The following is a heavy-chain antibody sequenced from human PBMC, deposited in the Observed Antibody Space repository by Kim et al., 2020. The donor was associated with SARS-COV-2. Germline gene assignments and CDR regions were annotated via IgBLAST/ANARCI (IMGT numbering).Heavy chain of an antibody. CDR1: GFTFSSYA. V-gene: IGHV3-30-3*01. CDR3: ARGDTPGDYYYYYGMDV. Sequence: GGSLRLSCAASGFTFSSYAMHWVSQAPGKGLEWVAVISYDGSNKYYADSVKGRFTISRDNSKNTLYLQMNSLRAEDTAVYYCARGDTPGDYYYYYGMDV. J-gene: IGHJ6*01. D-gene: IGHD2-15*01. CDR2: ISYDGSNK.